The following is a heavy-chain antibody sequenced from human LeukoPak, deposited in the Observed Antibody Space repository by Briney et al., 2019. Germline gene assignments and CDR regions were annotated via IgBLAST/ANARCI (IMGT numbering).Heavy chain of an antibody. CDR1: GFTVSTNY. CDR3: ARENSIAPATKNYYYYGMDV. J-gene: IGHJ6*02. V-gene: IGHV3-72*01. Sequence: GGSLRLSCAASGFTVSTNYMTWVRQAPGKGLEWVGRIRNKANSYTTEYAASVKGRFTISRDDSKNSLYLQVNSLKTEDTAVYYCARENSIAPATKNYYYYGMDVWGQGTTVTVSS. CDR2: IRNKANSYTT. D-gene: IGHD6-13*01.